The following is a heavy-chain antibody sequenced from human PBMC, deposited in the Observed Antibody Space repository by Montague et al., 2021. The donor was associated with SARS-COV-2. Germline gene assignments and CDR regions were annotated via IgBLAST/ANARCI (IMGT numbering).Heavy chain of an antibody. CDR3: ARHYSATLPAVY. J-gene: IGHJ4*02. CDR1: GGSISCFY. D-gene: IGHD2-15*01. V-gene: IGHV4-59*08. Sequence: SETLSLTCTVPGGSISCFYWSWLRQPPGNSLECIGYNSDSGSTNYNPSLTSRVTMSVDTSKNQFSLKVNSVTAADTAVYYCARHYSATLPAVYWGQGTLVTVSS. CDR2: NSDSGST.